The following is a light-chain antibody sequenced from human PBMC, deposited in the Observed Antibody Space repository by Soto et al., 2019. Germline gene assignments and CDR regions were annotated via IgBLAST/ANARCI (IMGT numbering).Light chain of an antibody. CDR1: SGSVSTSYY. CDR3: VLYMGSGTWV. CDR2: NTN. J-gene: IGLJ3*02. V-gene: IGLV8-61*01. Sequence: QTVVTQEPSFSVSLGRTVTLTCGLSSGSVSTSYYPSWYQQTPGQAPRMLIYNTNTRSSGVPDRFSGSILGNKAALTITGAQADDESDYYCVLYMGSGTWVFGGGTKLTV.